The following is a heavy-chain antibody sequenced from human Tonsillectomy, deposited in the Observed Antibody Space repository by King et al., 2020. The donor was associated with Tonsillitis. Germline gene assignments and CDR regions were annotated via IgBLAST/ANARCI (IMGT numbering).Heavy chain of an antibody. V-gene: IGHV3-7*03. Sequence: VQLVESGGGLVQPGGSLRLSCAASGFTFSSHWMNWVRQAPGKGLEWVANIKQDGSEKYYVDSVKGRFTISRDNAKNSLYLQMNSLRAEDKAVYYCARADAILTFPYGLDVWGQGTTVTVSS. CDR3: ARADAILTFPYGLDV. CDR2: IKQDGSEK. D-gene: IGHD3-9*01. J-gene: IGHJ6*02. CDR1: GFTFSSHW.